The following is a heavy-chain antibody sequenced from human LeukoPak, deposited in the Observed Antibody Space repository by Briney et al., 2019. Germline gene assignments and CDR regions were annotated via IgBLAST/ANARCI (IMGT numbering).Heavy chain of an antibody. D-gene: IGHD2-2*01. V-gene: IGHV1-24*01. CDR2: FDPEDCET. CDR1: GYTLTELS. CDR3: ATNTPGGQYQLPDYYYYGMDV. Sequence: ASEKVSCKVSGYTLTELSMHWVRQAPRNEVERVGGFDPEDCETIYAHKFQGRVTMTEDTSTDTAYMELSSLRSEDTAVYYCATNTPGGQYQLPDYYYYGMDVWGKGTTVTVSS. J-gene: IGHJ6*04.